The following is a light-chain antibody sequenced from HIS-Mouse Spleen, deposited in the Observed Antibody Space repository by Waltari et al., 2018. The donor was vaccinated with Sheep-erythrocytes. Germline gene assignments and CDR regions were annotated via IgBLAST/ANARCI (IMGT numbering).Light chain of an antibody. J-gene: IGLJ1*01. Sequence: QSALTQPRSVSGSPGQSVTISCTGTSSDVGGYNYVSWYQQHPGKAPKLMIYDVSKRPSAVPDRFSGSESGNTASLTISGLQAEDEADYYCCSYAGSYNHVFATGTKVTVL. CDR1: SSDVGGYNY. CDR3: CSYAGSYNHV. CDR2: DVS. V-gene: IGLV2-11*01.